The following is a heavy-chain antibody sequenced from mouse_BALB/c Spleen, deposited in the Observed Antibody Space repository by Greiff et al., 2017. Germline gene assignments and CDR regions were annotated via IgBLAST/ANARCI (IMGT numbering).Heavy chain of an antibody. CDR3: ASREYGNWIFAY. J-gene: IGHJ3*01. D-gene: IGHD2-10*02. CDR2: INPSTGYT. V-gene: IGHV1-7*01. CDR1: GYTFTSYW. Sequence: QVHVKQSGAELAKPGASVKMSCKASGYTFTSYWMHWVKQRPGQGLEWIGYINPSTGYTEYNQKFKDKATLTADKSSSTAYMQLSSLTSEDSAVYYCASREYGNWIFAYWGQGTLGTVTA.